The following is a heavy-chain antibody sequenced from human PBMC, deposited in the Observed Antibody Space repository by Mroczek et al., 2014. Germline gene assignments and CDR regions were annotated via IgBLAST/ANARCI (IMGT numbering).Heavy chain of an antibody. J-gene: IGHJ6*02. Sequence: EVQLVESGEAWSSLGGPVRLSCAASGFTFSSYSMNWVRQAPGKGLEWVSSISSSSSYIYYADSVKGRFTISRDNAKNSLYLQMNSLRAEDTAVYYCARDGLGKYYYYGMDVWGQGTTVTVSS. CDR1: GFTFSSYS. CDR2: ISSSSSYI. CDR3: ARDGLGKYYYYGMDV. V-gene: IGHV3-21*01. D-gene: IGHD3/OR15-3a*01.